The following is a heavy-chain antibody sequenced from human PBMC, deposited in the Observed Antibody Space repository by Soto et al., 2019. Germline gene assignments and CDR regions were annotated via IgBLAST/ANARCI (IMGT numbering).Heavy chain of an antibody. Sequence: PSETLSLTCTVSGGSISSGGYYWSWIRQHPGKGLEWIGYIYYSGSTYYNPSLKSRVTISVDTSKNQFSLKLSSVTAADTAVYYCARVALTGTTRVDYWGQGTLVTVSS. V-gene: IGHV4-31*03. CDR3: ARVALTGTTRVDY. J-gene: IGHJ4*02. CDR2: IYYSGST. D-gene: IGHD1-7*01. CDR1: GGSISSGGYY.